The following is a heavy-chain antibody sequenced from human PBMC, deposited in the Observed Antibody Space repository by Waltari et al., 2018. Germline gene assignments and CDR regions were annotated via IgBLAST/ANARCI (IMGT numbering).Heavy chain of an antibody. CDR2: INHSGST. CDR1: GGSFSGYY. V-gene: IGHV4-34*01. CDR3: ARRYCSGGSCYSNDAFDI. J-gene: IGHJ3*02. Sequence: QVQLQQWGAGLLKPSETLSLTCAVYGGSFSGYYWSWIRQPPGKGLEWIGEINHSGSTNYNPSLKSRVTISVDTSKNQFSLKLSSVTAADTAVYYCARRYCSGGSCYSNDAFDIWGQGTMVTVSS. D-gene: IGHD2-15*01.